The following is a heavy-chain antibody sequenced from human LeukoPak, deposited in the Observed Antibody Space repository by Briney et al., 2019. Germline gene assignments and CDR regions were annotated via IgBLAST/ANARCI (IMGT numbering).Heavy chain of an antibody. CDR1: GYTLTGYY. Sequence: ASVKVSCKASGYTLTGYYMHWARQAPGQGLEWMGWINPNSGSTNYAQKFQGRVTMTRDTSISTAYMELSRLRSDDTAVYYCARDFPLLGMDVWGQGTTVTVSS. CDR3: ARDFPLLGMDV. J-gene: IGHJ6*02. CDR2: INPNSGST. V-gene: IGHV1-2*02.